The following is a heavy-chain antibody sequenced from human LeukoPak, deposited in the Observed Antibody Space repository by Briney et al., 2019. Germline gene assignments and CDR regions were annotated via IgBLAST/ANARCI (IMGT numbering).Heavy chain of an antibody. J-gene: IGHJ3*02. CDR1: GGTFSSYA. D-gene: IGHD3-22*01. CDR3: ARDRITMISAFDI. Sequence: SVKVSCKASGGTFSSYAISWVRQAPGQGLEWMGGIIPIFGTANYAQEFQGRVTITADESTSTAYMELSSLRSEDTAVYYCARDRITMISAFDIWGQGTMVTVSS. V-gene: IGHV1-69*13. CDR2: IIPIFGTA.